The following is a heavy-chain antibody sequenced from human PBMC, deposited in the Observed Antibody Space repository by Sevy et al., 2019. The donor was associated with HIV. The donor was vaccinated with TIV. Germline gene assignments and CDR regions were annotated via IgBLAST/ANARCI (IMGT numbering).Heavy chain of an antibody. CDR1: GFSLETFW. J-gene: IGHJ4*02. Sequence: GGSLRLSCAASGFSLETFWIHWVRQAPGKGLEWVGRIKSNSDGGTTDYAAPLEGRFTMSRDDSENKIYLLINNLKIEDTAVYYCATAPGTGYWGQGTLVTVSS. CDR2: IKSNSDGGTT. CDR3: ATAPGTGY. V-gene: IGHV3-15*01. D-gene: IGHD3-10*01.